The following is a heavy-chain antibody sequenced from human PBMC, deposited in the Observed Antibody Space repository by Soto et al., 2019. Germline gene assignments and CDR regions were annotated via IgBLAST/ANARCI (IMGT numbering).Heavy chain of an antibody. J-gene: IGHJ4*02. V-gene: IGHV3-48*02. CDR3: ARDSGPEFRDGYFDY. CDR2: ISSSSTI. Sequence: GGSLRLSCAASGFTFSSYSMNWVRQAPGKGLEWVSYISSSSTIYYADSVKGRFTISRDNAKNSLYLQMNSLRDEDTAVYYCARDSGPEFRDGYFDYWGQGTLVTVSS. CDR1: GFTFSSYS.